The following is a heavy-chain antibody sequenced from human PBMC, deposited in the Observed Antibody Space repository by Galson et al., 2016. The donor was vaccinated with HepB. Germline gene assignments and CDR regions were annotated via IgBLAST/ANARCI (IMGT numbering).Heavy chain of an antibody. V-gene: IGHV1-58*01. Sequence: SVKVSCKASGVTFSTSAVQWVRQARGQHLECIGWIVAGNGDTKYAQKFQERVTITRDMSTRTAYMALSSLTSEDTAVYYCAARGNSWPYYWGQGTLVTVSS. CDR3: AARGNSWPYY. CDR2: IVAGNGDT. CDR1: GVTFSTSA. D-gene: IGHD6-13*01. J-gene: IGHJ4*02.